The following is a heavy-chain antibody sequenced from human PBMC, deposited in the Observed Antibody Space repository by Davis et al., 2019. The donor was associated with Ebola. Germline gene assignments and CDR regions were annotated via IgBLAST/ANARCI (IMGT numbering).Heavy chain of an antibody. J-gene: IGHJ3*02. D-gene: IGHD4-17*01. Sequence: ASVKASCKVSGYTLTELSMHWVRQAPGKGLEWMGGFDPEDGETIYAQKFQGRVTMTEDTSTDTAYMELSSLRSEDTAVYYCATVLSGDYGAFDIWGQGTMVTVSS. CDR2: FDPEDGET. CDR1: GYTLTELS. CDR3: ATVLSGDYGAFDI. V-gene: IGHV1-24*01.